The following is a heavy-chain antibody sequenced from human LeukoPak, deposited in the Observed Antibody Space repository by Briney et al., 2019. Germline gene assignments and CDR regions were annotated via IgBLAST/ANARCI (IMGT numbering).Heavy chain of an antibody. CDR1: GITFSGYW. CDR2: SNSDGSDT. J-gene: IGHJ5*02. CDR3: ARGNWFDP. Sequence: GGSLRLSCVGSGITFSGYWMYWVRQAPGKGLVWVSRSNSDGSDTSYADSVKGRFTISRDNSKNTLYLQMNSLRAEDTAVYYCARGNWFDPWGQGTLVTVSS. V-gene: IGHV3-74*01.